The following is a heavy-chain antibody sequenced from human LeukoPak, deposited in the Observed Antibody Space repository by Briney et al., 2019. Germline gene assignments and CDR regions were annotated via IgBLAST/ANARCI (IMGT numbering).Heavy chain of an antibody. D-gene: IGHD6-13*01. V-gene: IGHV3-30-3*01. CDR3: ARDYPDSSSWYVLPHFDY. CDR1: GFTFSSYA. J-gene: IGHJ4*02. Sequence: GRSLRLPCAASGFTFSSYAMHWVRQAPGKGLEWVAVISYDGSNKYYADSVKGRFTISRDNSKNTLYLQMNSLRAEDTAVYYCARDYPDSSSWYVLPHFDYWGQGTLVTVSS. CDR2: ISYDGSNK.